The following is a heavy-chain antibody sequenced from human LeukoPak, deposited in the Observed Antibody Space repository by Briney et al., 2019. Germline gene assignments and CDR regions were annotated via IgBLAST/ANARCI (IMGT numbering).Heavy chain of an antibody. D-gene: IGHD1-26*01. V-gene: IGHV4-4*07. J-gene: IGHJ3*02. CDR1: GVSISNYY. Sequence: SETLSLTCTGSGVSISNYYWSWIRQPAGKGLEWIGRIYTSGSTNYNSSLKSRLTTSVDTSKNQFSLKLSSVTAADTAVYYCARLRPMGGSFPDSFDIWGQGTMVTVSS. CDR3: ARLRPMGGSFPDSFDI. CDR2: IYTSGST.